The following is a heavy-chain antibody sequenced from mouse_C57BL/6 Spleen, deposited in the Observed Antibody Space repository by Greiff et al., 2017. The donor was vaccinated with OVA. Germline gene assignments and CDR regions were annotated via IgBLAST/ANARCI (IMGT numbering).Heavy chain of an antibody. J-gene: IGHJ2*01. V-gene: IGHV1-50*01. CDR3: ARRSNYPYYFDY. CDR1: GYTFTSYW. Sequence: QVQLQQSGAELVKPGASVKLSCKASGYTFTSYWMQWVKQRPGQGLEWIGEIDPSDSYTNYNQKFKGKATLTVDTSSSTAYMQLSSLTSEDSAVYYCARRSNYPYYFDYWGQGTTLTVSS. CDR2: IDPSDSYT. D-gene: IGHD2-5*01.